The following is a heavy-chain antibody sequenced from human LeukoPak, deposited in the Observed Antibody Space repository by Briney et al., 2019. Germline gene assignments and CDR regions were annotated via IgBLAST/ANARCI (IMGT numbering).Heavy chain of an antibody. D-gene: IGHD2-15*01. J-gene: IGHJ3*02. V-gene: IGHV4-34*01. CDR2: INHSGST. CDR3: ARIPPRSYCSGGSCYRNAFDI. Sequence: SETLSLTCAVYGGSFSGYYWSWIRQPPGKGLEWIGEINHSGSTNYNPSLKSRVTISVDTSKNQFSLNLSSVTAAGTAVYYCARIPPRSYCSGGSCYRNAFDIWGQGTMVTVSS. CDR1: GGSFSGYY.